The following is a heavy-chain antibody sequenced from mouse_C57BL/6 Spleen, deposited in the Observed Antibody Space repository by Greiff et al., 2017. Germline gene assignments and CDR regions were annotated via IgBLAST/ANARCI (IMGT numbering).Heavy chain of an antibody. CDR3: ARNYGSSYGGAMDY. D-gene: IGHD1-1*01. CDR2: IYPGDGDT. V-gene: IGHV1-80*01. CDR1: GYAFSSYW. Sequence: QVQLKESGAELVKPGASVKISCKASGYAFSSYWMNWVKQRPGKGLEWIGQIYPGDGDTNYNGKFKGKATLTADKSSSTAYMQLSSLTSEDSAVYFCARNYGSSYGGAMDYWGQGTSVTVSS. J-gene: IGHJ4*01.